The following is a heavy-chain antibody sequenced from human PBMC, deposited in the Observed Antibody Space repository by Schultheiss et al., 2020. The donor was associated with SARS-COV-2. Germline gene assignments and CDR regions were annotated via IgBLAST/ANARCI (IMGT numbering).Heavy chain of an antibody. V-gene: IGHV3-30*10. D-gene: IGHD3-9*01. Sequence: GGSLRLSCAAPGFTFSSYAMHWVRQAPGKGLEWVAVLSYYGSSDSYIDSVRGRFTISRDNSKNTLYLQMNSLRAEDTAVYYCASFANYDILTGYRSQTYDYWGQGTLVTVSS. CDR1: GFTFSSYA. CDR3: ASFANYDILTGYRSQTYDY. J-gene: IGHJ4*02. CDR2: LSYYGSSD.